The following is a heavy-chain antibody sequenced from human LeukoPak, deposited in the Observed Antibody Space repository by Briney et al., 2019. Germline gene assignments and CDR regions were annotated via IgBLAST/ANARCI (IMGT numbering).Heavy chain of an antibody. J-gene: IGHJ3*02. D-gene: IGHD2-2*01. V-gene: IGHV3-30*02. CDR1: GFTFSSYG. Sequence: GGSLRLSCVASGFTFSSYGMHWVRQAPGKGLEWVAFIRYDGSNKYYADSVKGRFTISRDNSKNTLYLQMNSLRAEDTAVYYCAKVGHRVVVVPAAIYAFDIWGQGTMVTVSS. CDR2: IRYDGSNK. CDR3: AKVGHRVVVVPAAIYAFDI.